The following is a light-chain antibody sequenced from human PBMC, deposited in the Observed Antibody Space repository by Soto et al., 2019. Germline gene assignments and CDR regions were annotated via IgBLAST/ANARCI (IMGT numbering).Light chain of an antibody. CDR2: DVT. CDR3: TSYNYIYV. Sequence: QSALTKPASVSGSPGESITISCTGTSSDVGASNSVSWYQQHPDKAPKLMIYDVTNRPSGVSIRFSGSKSGNTASLTISGLQAEDEADYYCTSYNYIYVFGTGTKAPS. J-gene: IGLJ1*01. V-gene: IGLV2-14*01. CDR1: SSDVGASNS.